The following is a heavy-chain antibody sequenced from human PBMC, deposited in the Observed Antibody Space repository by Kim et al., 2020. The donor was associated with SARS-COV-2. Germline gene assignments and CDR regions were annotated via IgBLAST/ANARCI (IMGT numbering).Heavy chain of an antibody. CDR1: GGTFSSYA. CDR2: IIPIFGTA. J-gene: IGHJ6*02. V-gene: IGHV1-69*13. CDR3: ARNRLGYCSGGSCPNYYYYGMDV. D-gene: IGHD2-15*01. Sequence: SVKVSCKASGGTFSSYAISWVRQAPGQGLEWMGGIIPIFGTANYAQKFQGRVTITADESTSTAYMELSSLRSEDTAVYYCARNRLGYCSGGSCPNYYYYGMDVWGQGTTVTVSS.